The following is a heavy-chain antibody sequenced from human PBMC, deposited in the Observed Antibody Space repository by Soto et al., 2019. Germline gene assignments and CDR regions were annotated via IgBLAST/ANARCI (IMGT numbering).Heavy chain of an antibody. Sequence: GASVEVPCKASGYTFPSYFRHLVRQAPGQALEWMGIIHPKVGNTNYAQRFQGRVTMTCDTSTSTVYMELSCLRSDDTVVYYCASAPYSSSSFFFDYWGQGTLVTVSS. J-gene: IGHJ4*02. CDR3: ASAPYSSSSFFFDY. CDR1: GYTFPSYF. CDR2: IHPKVGNT. V-gene: IGHV1-46*01. D-gene: IGHD6-6*01.